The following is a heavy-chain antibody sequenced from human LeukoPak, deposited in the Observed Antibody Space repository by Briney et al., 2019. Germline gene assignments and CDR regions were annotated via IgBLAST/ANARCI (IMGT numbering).Heavy chain of an antibody. CDR1: GFTFSSYW. V-gene: IGHV3-74*01. Sequence: PGGSLRLSCAASGFTFSSYWMHWVRQAPGKGLVWVSRINSDASSTSHADSVKGQFTISRDNAKNTLYLQMNSLRAEDTAVYYCARVQGHPPNGLDVWGQGTMVTVSS. J-gene: IGHJ3*01. CDR3: ARVQGHPPNGLDV. D-gene: IGHD2-8*01. CDR2: INSDASST.